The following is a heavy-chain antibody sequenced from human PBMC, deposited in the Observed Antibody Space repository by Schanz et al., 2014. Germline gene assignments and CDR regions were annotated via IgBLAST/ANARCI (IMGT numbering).Heavy chain of an antibody. Sequence: EVQLVESGGGLVQPGGSLRLSCAASGFTVSSNYMSWVRQAPGKGLEWVSVIYSGCSTNYADSVKGRFTISRDTAKNTRSLQLNSLSAEDTTVYNCVRDTDYHVDLWGQGTLVTVSS. V-gene: IGHV3-66*01. D-gene: IGHD4-17*01. CDR1: GFTVSSNY. CDR2: IYSGCST. CDR3: VRDTDYHVDL. J-gene: IGHJ4*02.